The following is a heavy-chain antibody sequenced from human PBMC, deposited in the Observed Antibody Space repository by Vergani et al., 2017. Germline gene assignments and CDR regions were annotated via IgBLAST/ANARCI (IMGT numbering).Heavy chain of an antibody. Sequence: QVQLQESGPGLVKPSETLSLTCTVSGGSVSSGSYYWSWIRQPPGKGLEWIGYIYYSGSTNYNPSLKSRVTISVDTSKNQFSLKLSSVTAADTAVYYCARGKGATVGGGRYWGQGTLVTVSS. V-gene: IGHV4-61*01. D-gene: IGHD1-26*01. CDR1: GGSVSSGSYY. CDR3: ARGKGATVGGGRY. CDR2: IYYSGST. J-gene: IGHJ4*02.